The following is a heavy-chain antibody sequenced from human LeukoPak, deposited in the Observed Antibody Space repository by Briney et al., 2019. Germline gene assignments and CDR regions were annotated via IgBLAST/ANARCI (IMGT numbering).Heavy chain of an antibody. V-gene: IGHV1-46*01. Sequence: ASVKVSCKASGYTFTSYYMHWVRQAPGQGLEWIGIINPSGGSTSYAQKFQGRVTMTRDTSTSTVYMELSSLRSDDTAVYYCARDGGRSDLWFGELSYFDYWGQGTLVTVSS. CDR2: INPSGGST. D-gene: IGHD3-10*01. CDR1: GYTFTSYY. J-gene: IGHJ4*02. CDR3: ARDGGRSDLWFGELSYFDY.